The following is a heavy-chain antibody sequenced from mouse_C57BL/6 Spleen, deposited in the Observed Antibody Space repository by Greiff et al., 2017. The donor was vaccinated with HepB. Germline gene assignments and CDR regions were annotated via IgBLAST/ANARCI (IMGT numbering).Heavy chain of an antibody. CDR2: INPYNGGT. CDR1: GYTFTDYY. J-gene: IGHJ1*03. Sequence: EVQLQQSGPVLVKPGASVKMSCKASGYTFTDYYMNWVKQSHGKSLEWIGVINPYNGGTSYNQKFKGKATLTVDKSSSTAYMELNSLTSEDSAVYYCAREDYSKGGYFDVWGTGTTVTVSS. V-gene: IGHV1-19*01. D-gene: IGHD2-5*01. CDR3: AREDYSKGGYFDV.